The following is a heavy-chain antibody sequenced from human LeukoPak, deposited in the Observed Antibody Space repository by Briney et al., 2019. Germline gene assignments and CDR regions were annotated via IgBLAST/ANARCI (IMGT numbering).Heavy chain of an antibody. Sequence: SETLSLTCTVSGGSISSSSYYWGWIRQPPGKGLEWIGSIYYSGSTYYNPSLKSRVTISVDTSKNQFSLKLGSVTAADTAVYYCARHQPYYGSGSYPDYWGQGTLVTVSS. V-gene: IGHV4-39*01. D-gene: IGHD3-10*01. J-gene: IGHJ4*02. CDR3: ARHQPYYGSGSYPDY. CDR1: GGSISSSSYY. CDR2: IYYSGST.